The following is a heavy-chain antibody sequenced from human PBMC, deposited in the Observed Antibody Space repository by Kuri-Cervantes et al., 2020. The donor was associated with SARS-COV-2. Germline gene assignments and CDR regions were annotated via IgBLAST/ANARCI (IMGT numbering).Heavy chain of an antibody. V-gene: IGHV3-7*01. CDR2: IKQDGSET. J-gene: IGHJ6*04. D-gene: IGHD3-3*01. CDR3: ASTFLNFWSGYYEDV. CDR1: EFAFRYYW. Sequence: GGSLRLSCAASEFAFRYYWMTWVRQAPGRGLEWVANIKQDGSETYYVDSVKGRFTISRDNAKKSLYLQMNSLRAEDTAVYYCASTFLNFWSGYYEDVWGKGTTVTVSS.